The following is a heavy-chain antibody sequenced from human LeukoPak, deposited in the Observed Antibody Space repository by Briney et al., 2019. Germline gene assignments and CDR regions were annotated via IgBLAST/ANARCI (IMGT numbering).Heavy chain of an antibody. CDR2: IYYSGST. Sequence: PSQTLSLTCTVSGGSISSGDYYWGWIRQPPGKGLEWIGYIYYSGSTYYNPSLKSRVTISVDTSKNQFSLKLSSVTAADTAVYYCARVADDWNQFDYWGQGTLVTVSS. V-gene: IGHV4-30-4*08. CDR3: ARVADDWNQFDY. CDR1: GGSISSGDYY. J-gene: IGHJ4*02. D-gene: IGHD1-1*01.